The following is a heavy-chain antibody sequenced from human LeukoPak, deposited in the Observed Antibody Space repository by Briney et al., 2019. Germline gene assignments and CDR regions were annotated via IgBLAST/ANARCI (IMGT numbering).Heavy chain of an antibody. CDR1: GFTFSNYA. CDR3: ARDLYDSGGYSSPIDY. V-gene: IGHV3-21*01. J-gene: IGHJ4*02. Sequence: GGSLRLSCAASGFTFSNYALNWVRQAPGKGLEWVSSISSSSSHIHSADSVKGRFTISRDNAKNSLYLQMNSLRAEDTAVYYCARDLYDSGGYSSPIDYWGQGTLVTVSS. D-gene: IGHD3-22*01. CDR2: ISSSSSHI.